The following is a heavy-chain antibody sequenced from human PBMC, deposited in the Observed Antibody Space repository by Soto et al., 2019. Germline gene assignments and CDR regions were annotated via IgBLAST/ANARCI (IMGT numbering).Heavy chain of an antibody. D-gene: IGHD6-6*01. J-gene: IGHJ6*02. Sequence: PSETLSLTCTVSGGSISGHYWIWIRQPPGEGMEWIGYIFYSGSTTYNNNPSLKSRVSISVDTSKNQFYLRLSSVTAADTAVYYCARDGRRRIAARSPYGMDVWGQGTTVTVSS. V-gene: IGHV4-59*11. CDR3: ARDGRRRIAARSPYGMDV. CDR2: IFYSGSTTY. CDR1: GGSISGHY.